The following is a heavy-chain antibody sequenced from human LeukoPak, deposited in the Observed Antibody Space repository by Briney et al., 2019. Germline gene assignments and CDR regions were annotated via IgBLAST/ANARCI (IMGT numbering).Heavy chain of an antibody. J-gene: IGHJ6*02. D-gene: IGHD3-3*01. Sequence: SETLSLTCAVYGGSFSGYYWSWIRQPPGKGLEWIGEINHSGSTNYNPSLESRVTISVDTSKNQFSLKLSSVTAADTAVYYCARGLTRITIFGPSYGMDVWGQGTTVTVSS. V-gene: IGHV4-34*01. CDR3: ARGLTRITIFGPSYGMDV. CDR1: GGSFSGYY. CDR2: INHSGST.